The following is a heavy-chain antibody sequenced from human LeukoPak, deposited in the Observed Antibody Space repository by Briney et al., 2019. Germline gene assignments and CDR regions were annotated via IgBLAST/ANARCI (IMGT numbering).Heavy chain of an antibody. CDR1: GFTFSSYW. J-gene: IGHJ4*02. CDR2: IKQDGVEK. CDR3: ARDLWAYFDTNSYITHFGY. Sequence: GGSLRLSCAASGFTFSSYWMTWVRQAPGNGLEWGANIKQDGVEKYYADSVKGRFNISRDNTKNSLLLQMTSMRAEDTAVYYCARDLWAYFDTNSYITHFGYWGQGTLVTVSS. D-gene: IGHD3-22*01. V-gene: IGHV3-7*01.